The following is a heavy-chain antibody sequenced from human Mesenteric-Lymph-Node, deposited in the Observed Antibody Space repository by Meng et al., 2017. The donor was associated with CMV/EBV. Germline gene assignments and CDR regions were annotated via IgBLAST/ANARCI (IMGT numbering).Heavy chain of an antibody. CDR1: GFTLSNYA. Sequence: GESPKTPCAASGFTLSNYAMNRIRQAPGKGLEWVSAIISGGTTDYAESVKGRFTISRDSSKNTLYLQMNSLRADDTAVYFCAGDPYTSTFANWGQGTLVTVSS. D-gene: IGHD1-14*01. V-gene: IGHV3-23*01. J-gene: IGHJ4*02. CDR3: AGDPYTSTFAN. CDR2: IISGGTT.